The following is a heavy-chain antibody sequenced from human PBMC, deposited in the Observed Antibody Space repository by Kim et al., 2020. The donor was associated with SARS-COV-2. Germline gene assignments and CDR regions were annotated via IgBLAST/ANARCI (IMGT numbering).Heavy chain of an antibody. D-gene: IGHD3-9*01. V-gene: IGHV3-30-3*01. J-gene: IGHJ3*02. Sequence: GGSLRLSCAASGFTFSSYAMHWVRQAPGKGLEWVAVISYDGSNKYYADSVKGRFTISRDNSKNTLYLQMNSLRAEDTAVYYCARPLLRYFDGAEGDAFDIWGQGTMVTVSS. CDR1: GFTFSSYA. CDR2: ISYDGSNK. CDR3: ARPLLRYFDGAEGDAFDI.